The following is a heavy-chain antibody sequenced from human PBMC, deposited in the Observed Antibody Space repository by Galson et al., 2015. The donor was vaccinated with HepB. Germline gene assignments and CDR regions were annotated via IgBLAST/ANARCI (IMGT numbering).Heavy chain of an antibody. J-gene: IGHJ4*02. CDR3: ARDLGPMWGFLRLPFDS. D-gene: IGHD2-21*01. CDR2: INTNNGNP. Sequence: SVKVSCKASGNSFNYYAINWVRQAPGQGLEWMGWINTNNGNPTYAQDFAGRFVFSWDTSVSTTFLQISGLKTEDTAVYYCARDLGPMWGFLRLPFDSWGQGTLVTVSS. CDR1: GNSFNYYA. V-gene: IGHV7-4-1*02.